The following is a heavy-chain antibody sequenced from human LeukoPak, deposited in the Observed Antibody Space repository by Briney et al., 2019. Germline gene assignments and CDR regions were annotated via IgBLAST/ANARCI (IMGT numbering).Heavy chain of an antibody. CDR2: ISYDGSNK. D-gene: IGHD3-22*01. J-gene: IGHJ4*02. CDR3: ARRAQGYYDSSGYPDY. V-gene: IGHV3-30*04. Sequence: PGGSLGLSCAASGFTFSSYAMHWVRQAPGKGLEWVAVISYDGSNKYYADSVKGRFTISRDNSKNTLYLQMNSLRAEDTAVYYCARRAQGYYDSSGYPDYWGQGTLVTVSS. CDR1: GFTFSSYA.